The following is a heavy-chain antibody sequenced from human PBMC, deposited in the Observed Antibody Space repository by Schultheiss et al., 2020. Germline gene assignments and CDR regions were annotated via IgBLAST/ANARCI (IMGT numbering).Heavy chain of an antibody. CDR1: GFTFSSYG. D-gene: IGHD6-6*01. Sequence: GGSLRLSCAASGFTFSSYGMHWVRQAPGKGLEWVAVISYDGSNKYYADSVKGRFTISRDNSKNSLYLQMDSLRAEDTAVYYCARWGVAARLWCFDYWGQGTLVTVSS. V-gene: IGHV3-30*03. CDR3: ARWGVAARLWCFDY. J-gene: IGHJ4*02. CDR2: ISYDGSNK.